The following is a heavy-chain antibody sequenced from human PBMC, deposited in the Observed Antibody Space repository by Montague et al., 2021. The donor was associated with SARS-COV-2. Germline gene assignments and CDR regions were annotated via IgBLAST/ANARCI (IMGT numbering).Heavy chain of an antibody. J-gene: IGHJ3*02. Sequence: SETLSLTCAVYGGSFSGYYWSWICQPPGKGLEWIGESSHSGSTNYYSSLKSRVTISVDTSKNQFSLKLSSVTAADTAVYYCAIPMVRGFSRAFDIWGQGTMVTVSS. CDR3: AIPMVRGFSRAFDI. V-gene: IGHV4-34*01. CDR1: GGSFSGYY. D-gene: IGHD3-10*01. CDR2: SSHSGST.